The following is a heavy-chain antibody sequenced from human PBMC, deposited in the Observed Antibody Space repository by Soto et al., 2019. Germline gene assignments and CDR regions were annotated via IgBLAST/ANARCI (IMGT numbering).Heavy chain of an antibody. CDR2: ISSSSSYI. V-gene: IGHV3-21*01. D-gene: IGHD6-19*01. CDR1: GFTFSSYS. Sequence: EVQLVESGGGLVKPGGSLRLSCAASGFTFSSYSMNWVRQAPGKGLEWVSSISSSSSYIYYADSVKGRFTISRDNAKNSLYLQMNSLRAEDTAVYYCARDGNSSGWSRGGFDPWGQGTLVSVSS. J-gene: IGHJ5*02. CDR3: ARDGNSSGWSRGGFDP.